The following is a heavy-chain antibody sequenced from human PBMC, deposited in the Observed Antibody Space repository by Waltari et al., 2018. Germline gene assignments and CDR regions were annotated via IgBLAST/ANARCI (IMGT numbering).Heavy chain of an antibody. Sequence: EVQLVESGGGLVKPGGSLRLSCAASGFTFSSSSMNWVRQAPGKGLEWVSSISSSSSYIYYADSVKGRFTISRDNAKNSLYLQMNSLRAEDTAVYYCAREGYSGYDPGEFDPWGQGTLVTVSS. CDR3: AREGYSGYDPGEFDP. D-gene: IGHD5-12*01. V-gene: IGHV3-21*01. CDR1: GFTFSSSS. CDR2: ISSSSSYI. J-gene: IGHJ5*02.